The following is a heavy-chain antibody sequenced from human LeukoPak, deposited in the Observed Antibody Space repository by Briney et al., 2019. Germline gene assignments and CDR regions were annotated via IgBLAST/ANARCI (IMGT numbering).Heavy chain of an antibody. J-gene: IGHJ4*02. V-gene: IGHV4-59*01. CDR2: IYYSGST. Sequence: SETLSLTXTVSGGSISRYYWSWIRQPPGKGLEWIGYIYYSGSTNYNPALKSRVTISVDTSKNQFSLKLSSVTAADTAVYYCARDSGLYYYGSGSYLGYWGQGTLVTVSS. CDR3: ARDSGLYYYGSGSYLGY. D-gene: IGHD3-10*01. CDR1: GGSISRYY.